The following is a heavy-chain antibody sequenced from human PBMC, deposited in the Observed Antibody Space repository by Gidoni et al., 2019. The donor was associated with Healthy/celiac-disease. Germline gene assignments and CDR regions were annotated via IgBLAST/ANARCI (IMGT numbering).Heavy chain of an antibody. CDR1: GFTFRTYV. CDR3: VKDRGTYYDFWSGIDFDY. V-gene: IGHV3-64*05. J-gene: IGHJ4*02. CDR2: ISSNGGST. Sequence: EVQLVESGGGLVQPGGSLRLSCSASGFTFRTYVMHWVRQAPGRGLEYVSAISSNGGSTYYADSVKGRFTISRDNSKNTLYVQMSSLRAEDTAVYYCVKDRGTYYDFWSGIDFDYWGQGTLVTVSS. D-gene: IGHD3-3*01.